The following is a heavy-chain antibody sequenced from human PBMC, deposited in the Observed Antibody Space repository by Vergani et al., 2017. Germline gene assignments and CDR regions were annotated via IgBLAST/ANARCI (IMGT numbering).Heavy chain of an antibody. CDR1: GGSISSYY. D-gene: IGHD3-3*01. CDR2: IYYSGST. CDR3: ARVVDDFWSGYYLRVGNWFDP. Sequence: QVQLQESGPGLVKPSETLSLTCTVSGGSISSYYWSWIRQPPGKGLEWVGYIYYSGSTNYNPSLKSRVTISVDTSKNQFSRKLSSVTAADTAVYYCARVVDDFWSGYYLRVGNWFDPWGQGTLVTVSS. V-gene: IGHV4-59*01. J-gene: IGHJ5*02.